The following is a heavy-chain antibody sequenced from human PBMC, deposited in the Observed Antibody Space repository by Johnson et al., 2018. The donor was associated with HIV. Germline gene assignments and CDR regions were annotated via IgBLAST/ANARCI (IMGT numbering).Heavy chain of an antibody. V-gene: IGHV3-33*06. CDR1: GFTFSSYG. Sequence: QVQLVESGGGAVQPGRSLRLSCAASGFTFSSYGMHWVRQAPGQGLEWVAVIWFDGSNKYHADSVKGRFTISRDNSKNTLYLQMNSLRAEDTAVYYCAKDIVRSGGMDAFDIWGQGTMVTVSS. D-gene: IGHD2/OR15-2a*01. CDR2: IWFDGSNK. J-gene: IGHJ3*02. CDR3: AKDIVRSGGMDAFDI.